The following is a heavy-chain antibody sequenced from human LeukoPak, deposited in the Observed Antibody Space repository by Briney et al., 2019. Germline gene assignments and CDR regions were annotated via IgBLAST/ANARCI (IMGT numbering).Heavy chain of an antibody. CDR1: GGSISSSNW. CDR3: ARLDTIFGVAKGFDY. V-gene: IGHV4-4*02. Sequence: TSGTLSLTCAVSGGSISSSNWWSWVRQPPGKGLEWIGEIYHSGSTNYNPSLKSRVTISVDKSKNQFSLKLSSVTAADTAVYYCARLDTIFGVAKGFDYWGQGILVTVSS. D-gene: IGHD3-3*01. J-gene: IGHJ4*02. CDR2: IYHSGST.